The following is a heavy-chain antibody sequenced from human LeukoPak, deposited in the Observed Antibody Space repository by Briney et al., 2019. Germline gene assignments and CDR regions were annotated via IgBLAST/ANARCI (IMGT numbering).Heavy chain of an antibody. V-gene: IGHV6-1*01. J-gene: IGHJ6*02. CDR3: ARDGKREWAGYSYYYGMDV. D-gene: IGHD3/OR15-3a*01. CDR2: TYYRSKWYD. CDR1: GDSVSSNSAA. Sequence: PSQTLSLTCAISGDSVSSNSAAWNWIRQSPSRGLEWLGRTYYRSKWYDDYAVSVRSRISINPDTSKNQFSLQLNSVTPEDTAVYFCARDGKREWAGYSYYYGMDVWGPGTTVTVSS.